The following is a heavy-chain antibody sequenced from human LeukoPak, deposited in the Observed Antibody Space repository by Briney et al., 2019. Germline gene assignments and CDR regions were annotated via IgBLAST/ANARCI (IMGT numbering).Heavy chain of an antibody. D-gene: IGHD2-15*01. CDR2: ISSSMSTK. V-gene: IGHV3-48*04. Sequence: QPGGSLRLSCAASGFTFSSYRMNWVRQAPGKGLEWVSFISSSMSTKYYADSVKGRFTISRDNAKNSLFLQVNSLRAEDTALYYCARLGYCNTGSCYSLDYWGQGTLVTVSS. CDR1: GFTFSSYR. CDR3: ARLGYCNTGSCYSLDY. J-gene: IGHJ4*02.